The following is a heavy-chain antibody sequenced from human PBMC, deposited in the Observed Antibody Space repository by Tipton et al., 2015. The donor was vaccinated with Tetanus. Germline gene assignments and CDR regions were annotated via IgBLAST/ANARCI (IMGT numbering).Heavy chain of an antibody. V-gene: IGHV4-39*02. CDR3: AKEKQYIEY. CDR2: IYYSGST. J-gene: IGHJ4*02. CDR1: GGSISSSSYY. Sequence: LTCTVSGGSISSSSYYWGWIRQPPGKGLEWIGSIYYSGSTYYNPSLKSRVTISVDTSKDQFSLKLSSVTAADTTVYYCAKEKQYIEYWGQGTLVTVSS. D-gene: IGHD1/OR15-1a*01.